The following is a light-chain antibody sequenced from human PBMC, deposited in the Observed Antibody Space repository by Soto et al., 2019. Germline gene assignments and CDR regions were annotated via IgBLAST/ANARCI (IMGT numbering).Light chain of an antibody. Sequence: EIVMTQSPATLSVSPGEGATLSCRASQSVSSNLAWYQQKPGQAPRLLIYGASTRATGIPARFSGSGSGTDFTLTISRLEPEDFAVYYCQQYGSSPQWTFGQGTKVEIK. CDR3: QQYGSSPQWT. CDR2: GAS. J-gene: IGKJ1*01. V-gene: IGKV3-15*01. CDR1: QSVSSN.